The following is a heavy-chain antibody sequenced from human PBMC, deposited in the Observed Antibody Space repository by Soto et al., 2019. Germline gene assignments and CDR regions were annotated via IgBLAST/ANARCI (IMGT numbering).Heavy chain of an antibody. CDR3: ARGVTMVRGVIHTPYFDY. CDR1: GGSISSGGYY. J-gene: IGHJ4*02. V-gene: IGHV4-31*03. D-gene: IGHD3-10*01. Sequence: QVQLQESGPGLVKPSQTLSLTCTVSGGSISSGGYYWSWIRQHPGKGLEWIGYIYYSGSTYYNPSRKSRVTISVDTSKNQFALKLSSVPAADTAVYYCARGVTMVRGVIHTPYFDYWGQGTRVTVSS. CDR2: IYYSGST.